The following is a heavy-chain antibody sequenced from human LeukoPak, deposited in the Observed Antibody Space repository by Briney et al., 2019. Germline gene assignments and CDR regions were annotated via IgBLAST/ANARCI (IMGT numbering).Heavy chain of an antibody. CDR2: INPNSGGT. CDR1: GYTFTTYG. J-gene: IGHJ5*02. Sequence: ASVKVSCKASGYTFTTYGISWVRQAPGQGLEWMGWINPNSGGTNYAQKFQGWVTMTRDTSISTAYMELSRLRSDDTAVYYCARDGRAYCGGDCYWFDPWGQGTLVTVSS. V-gene: IGHV1-2*04. CDR3: ARDGRAYCGGDCYWFDP. D-gene: IGHD2-21*02.